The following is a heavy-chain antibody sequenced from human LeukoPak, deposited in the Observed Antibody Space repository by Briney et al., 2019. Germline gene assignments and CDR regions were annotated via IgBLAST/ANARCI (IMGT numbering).Heavy chain of an antibody. CDR3: AKGTVGATNVGDYFDY. V-gene: IGHV3-23*01. Sequence: QAGGSLRLSCAASGFTFSSYWMSWVRQAPGKGLEWVSAISGSGGSTYYADSVKGRFTISRDNSKNTLYLQMNSLRAEDTAVYYCAKGTVGATNVGDYFDYWGQGTLVTVSP. J-gene: IGHJ4*02. CDR2: ISGSGGST. CDR1: GFTFSSYW. D-gene: IGHD1-26*01.